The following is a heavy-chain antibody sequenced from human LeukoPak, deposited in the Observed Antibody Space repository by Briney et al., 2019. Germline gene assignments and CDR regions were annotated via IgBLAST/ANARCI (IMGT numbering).Heavy chain of an antibody. D-gene: IGHD3-9*01. CDR3: ARPRARYFDGMDV. V-gene: IGHV3-30-3*01. CDR2: ISSDGSNK. J-gene: IGHJ6*02. Sequence: GRSLRLSCAASGFTFTIYAMHWVRQAPGKGLEWVAVISSDGSNKHYADSVKGRFTISRDNSKNTLYLQMNSLRAEDTAVYYCARPRARYFDGMDVWGQGTTVTVSS. CDR1: GFTFTIYA.